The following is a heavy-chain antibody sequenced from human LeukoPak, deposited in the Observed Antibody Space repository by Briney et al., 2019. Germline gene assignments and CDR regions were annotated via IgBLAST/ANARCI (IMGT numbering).Heavy chain of an antibody. J-gene: IGHJ6*03. V-gene: IGHV1-18*01. CDR3: ARAPDTAMGPYYYDYMDV. CDR1: GYTFTSYG. D-gene: IGHD5-18*01. Sequence: ASVKVSCKASGYTFTSYGISWVRQAPGQGLEWMGWISAYNGNTNYAQKLQGRVTMTTDTSTSTAYMELRSLRSDDTAVYYCARAPDTAMGPYYYDYMDVWGKGTTVTVSS. CDR2: ISAYNGNT.